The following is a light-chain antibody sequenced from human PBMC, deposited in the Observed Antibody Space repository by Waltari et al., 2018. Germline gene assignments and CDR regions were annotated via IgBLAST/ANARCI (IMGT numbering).Light chain of an antibody. Sequence: QSALTPPASVSGSPGQSTTISCPATSGDLGTYNSVSWYRQYPGAAPKPIIYDVSNRPSESSDRFSGSKSGNTASLTISGLQAEDEAVYYCTSYRGSTSLVFGGGTKLTV. CDR1: SGDLGTYNS. CDR2: DVS. CDR3: TSYRGSTSLV. J-gene: IGLJ2*01. V-gene: IGLV2-14*01.